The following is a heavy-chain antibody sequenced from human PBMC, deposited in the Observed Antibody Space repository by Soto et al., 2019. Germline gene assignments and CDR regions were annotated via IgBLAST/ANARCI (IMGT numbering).Heavy chain of an antibody. J-gene: IGHJ3*02. Sequence: QVQLVQSGAEVKKPGSSVKVSCKASGGTFSSYAISWVRQAPGQGLEWMGGIIPIFGTANYAQKFQGRVMITADESTSTAYMELSSLRSEDTAVYYCARCEPPEGRQLGPACAFDIRGQGTMVTVSS. D-gene: IGHD6-6*01. CDR1: GGTFSSYA. CDR2: IIPIFGTA. CDR3: ARCEPPEGRQLGPACAFDI. V-gene: IGHV1-69*01.